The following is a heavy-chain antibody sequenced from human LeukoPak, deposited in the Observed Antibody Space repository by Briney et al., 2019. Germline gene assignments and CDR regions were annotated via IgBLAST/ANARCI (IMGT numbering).Heavy chain of an antibody. J-gene: IGHJ5*02. D-gene: IGHD2-15*01. CDR1: GYTFNNDY. CDR3: ARGDIDH. V-gene: IGHV1-46*02. Sequence: GASVKVSCKTSGYTFNNDYVQWVRQAPGQGLEWMGVIHPNDGGTTYAQKFQGRIIMTSDTSTSTIYMELSSLKSDDTAVYYCARGDIDHWGQGTLVTVSS. CDR2: IHPNDGGT.